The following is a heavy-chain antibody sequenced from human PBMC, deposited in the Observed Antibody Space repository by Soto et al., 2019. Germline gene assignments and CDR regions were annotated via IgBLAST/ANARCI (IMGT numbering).Heavy chain of an antibody. Sequence: PSETLSLNCTVTGDSINNRSYYWGWIRQPPGKGLEWIGSIYYSGSTYNNPSLKSRVSMSVDTSKNQFSLKLRSVTAADTALYYCARQRTSVVTQAYFDSWGQGSLVTVSS. CDR3: ARQRTSVVTQAYFDS. CDR1: GDSINNRSYY. V-gene: IGHV4-39*01. CDR2: IYYSGST. D-gene: IGHD2-21*02. J-gene: IGHJ4*02.